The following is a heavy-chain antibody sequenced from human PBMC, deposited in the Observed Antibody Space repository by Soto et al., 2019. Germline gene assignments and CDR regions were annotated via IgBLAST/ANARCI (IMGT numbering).Heavy chain of an antibody. Sequence: ASVKVSCKASGYTFTSYYMHWVRQAPGQGLEWMGIINPSGGSTSYAQKFQGRVTMTRDTSTSTVYMELSSLRSEDTAVYYCARDYDFWSGYSPAQYYYYYMDVWGKGTTVTVSS. J-gene: IGHJ6*03. CDR2: INPSGGST. D-gene: IGHD3-3*01. CDR3: ARDYDFWSGYSPAQYYYYYMDV. CDR1: GYTFTSYY. V-gene: IGHV1-46*03.